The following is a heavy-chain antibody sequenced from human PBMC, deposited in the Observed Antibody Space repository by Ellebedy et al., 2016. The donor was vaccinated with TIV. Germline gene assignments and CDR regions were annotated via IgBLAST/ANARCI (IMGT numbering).Heavy chain of an antibody. Sequence: GESLKISCAASDFTFSNSWMHWVREAPGKGLVWVSQINSDGSSTGYADSVKGRFTISRDNAKNTVFLQMTSLRVEDTAVYHCARDRAHGMDVWGQGTTVTVSS. V-gene: IGHV3-74*01. J-gene: IGHJ6*02. CDR2: INSDGSST. CDR1: DFTFSNSW. CDR3: ARDRAHGMDV.